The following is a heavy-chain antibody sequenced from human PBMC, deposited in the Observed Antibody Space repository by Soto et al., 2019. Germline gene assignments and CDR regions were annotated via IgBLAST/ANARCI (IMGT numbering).Heavy chain of an antibody. J-gene: IGHJ4*02. V-gene: IGHV4-39*01. Sequence: SETLSLTCTVSGGSISSSSYYWGWIRQPPGKGLEWIGSIYYSGSTYYNPSLKSRVTISVDTSKNQFSLKLSSVTAADTAVYYCGRFNYYDSSGYYWRQGTLVTFSS. D-gene: IGHD3-22*01. CDR3: GRFNYYDSSGYY. CDR1: GGSISSSSYY. CDR2: IYYSGST.